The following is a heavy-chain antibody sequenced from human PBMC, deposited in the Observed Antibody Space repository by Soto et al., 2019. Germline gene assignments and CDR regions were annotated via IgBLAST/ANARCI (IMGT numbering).Heavy chain of an antibody. CDR1: GGTFSTYA. J-gene: IGHJ4*02. CDR3: ARGVHYDSSGYYYFY. V-gene: IGHV1-69*13. Sequence: SVKVSCKASGGTFSTYAVDCVLQSPVQGLEWMGGIIPLFGTAKYAQNFQGRITITADESTNTAYMELRSLRSQDTAVYYCARGVHYDSSGYYYFYWGQGTLVTVSS. CDR2: IIPLFGTA. D-gene: IGHD3-22*01.